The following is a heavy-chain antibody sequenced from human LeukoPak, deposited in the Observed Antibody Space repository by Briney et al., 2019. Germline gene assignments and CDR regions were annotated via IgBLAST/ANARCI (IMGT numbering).Heavy chain of an antibody. Sequence: GGSLRLSCAASGFTFSTYSMNWVRQAPGKGLEWVSSITPSGSYIYYATSVKGRFTISRDNAKNSLYLQMNSLRAEDTAVYYCARDFSSGSIWGQGTMVTVSS. J-gene: IGHJ3*02. CDR2: ITPSGSYI. CDR3: ARDFSSGSI. CDR1: GFTFSTYS. V-gene: IGHV3-21*01. D-gene: IGHD6-25*01.